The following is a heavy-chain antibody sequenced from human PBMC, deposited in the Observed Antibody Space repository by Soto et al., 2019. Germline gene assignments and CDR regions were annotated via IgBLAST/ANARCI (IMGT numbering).Heavy chain of an antibody. J-gene: IGHJ4*02. CDR2: IYHSGST. D-gene: IGHD3-22*01. V-gene: IGHV4-30-2*01. Sequence: QLQLQESGSGLVKPSQTLSLTCAVSGGSISSGGYSWSWIRQPPGKGLEWIGYIYHSGSTYYNPSLKSRVPISVDRSKNQFSLKLSSVTAADTAVYYCAGDSSGYYFDYWGQGTLVTVSS. CDR3: AGDSSGYYFDY. CDR1: GGSISSGGYS.